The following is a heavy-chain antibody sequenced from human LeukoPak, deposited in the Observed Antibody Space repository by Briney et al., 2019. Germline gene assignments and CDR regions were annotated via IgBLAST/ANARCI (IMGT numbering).Heavy chain of an antibody. CDR1: GGSISSSSYY. J-gene: IGHJ4*02. Sequence: PSETLSLTCTVSGGSISSSSYYWGWIRQPPGKGLEWIGSIYYSGSTYYNPSLKSRVTISVDTSKNQFSLKLSSVTAADTAVYYCARDRKAVAGIPIDYWGQGTLVTVSS. CDR3: ARDRKAVAGIPIDY. CDR2: IYYSGST. D-gene: IGHD6-19*01. V-gene: IGHV4-39*07.